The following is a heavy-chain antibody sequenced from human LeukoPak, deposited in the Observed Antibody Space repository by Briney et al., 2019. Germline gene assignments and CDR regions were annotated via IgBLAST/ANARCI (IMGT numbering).Heavy chain of an antibody. Sequence: GESLKISCKGSGYSFTSYWISWVRQMPGKGLEWMGRIDPSDSYTNYSPSFQGHVTISADKSISTAYLQWSSLKASDTAMYYCARTEISSGPLPGDHYYYYGMDVWGQGTTVTVSS. J-gene: IGHJ6*02. CDR3: ARTEISSGPLPGDHYYYYGMDV. D-gene: IGHD6-19*01. CDR2: IDPSDSYT. V-gene: IGHV5-10-1*01. CDR1: GYSFTSYW.